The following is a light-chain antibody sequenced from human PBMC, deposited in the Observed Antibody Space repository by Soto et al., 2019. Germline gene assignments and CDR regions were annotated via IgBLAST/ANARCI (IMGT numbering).Light chain of an antibody. CDR3: AAWDAGVSGPA. CDR2: RDN. CDR1: SSNIGSKY. J-gene: IGLJ2*01. Sequence: QSVLTQPPSASGTPGQRVTISCSGSSSNIGSKYVYWYQQLPGTAPKLLMYRDNQRPSGVPDRFSGSKSGTSASLAISGLRSEDEADYYCAAWDAGVSGPAFGLGTKVTVL. V-gene: IGLV1-47*01.